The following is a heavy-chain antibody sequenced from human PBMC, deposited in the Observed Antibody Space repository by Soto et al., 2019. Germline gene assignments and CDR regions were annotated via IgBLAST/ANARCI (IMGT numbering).Heavy chain of an antibody. Sequence: EVQLLESGGGLVQPGGSLRLSCAASGFTFSSYAMSWVRQAPGKGLEWVSAISGSGGSTYYAGSVKGRFTISRDNSTNTLYLRMNGLRAEDTAVYYCAKDPRPGTVTTNWFDHWGQGTVVTVSS. J-gene: IGHJ5*02. CDR3: AKDPRPGTVTTNWFDH. D-gene: IGHD4-4*01. CDR1: GFTFSSYA. V-gene: IGHV3-23*01. CDR2: ISGSGGST.